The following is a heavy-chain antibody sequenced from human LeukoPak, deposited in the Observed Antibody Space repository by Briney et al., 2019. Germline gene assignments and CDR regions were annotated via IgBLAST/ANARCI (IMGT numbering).Heavy chain of an antibody. CDR1: GFTFSSYE. V-gene: IGHV3-48*03. CDR3: ARYGFVGNLFGLRDFDY. D-gene: IGHD3/OR15-3a*01. J-gene: IGHJ4*02. Sequence: GGSLRLSCAASGFTFSSYEMNWVRQAPGKGLEWLSYISSSGSTIYYADSVKGRFSISRDNAKNSLYLQMNSLRAEDAAVYYCARYGFVGNLFGLRDFDYWGQGTLVTVSS. CDR2: ISSSGSTI.